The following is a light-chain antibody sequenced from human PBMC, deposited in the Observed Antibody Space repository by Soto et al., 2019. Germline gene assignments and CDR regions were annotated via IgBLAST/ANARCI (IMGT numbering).Light chain of an antibody. CDR2: DAS. CDR3: QQFNSL. Sequence: DIQMTQSPSTLSASVGDRVTITCRASQSISSWLAWYQQKPGKAPKLLIYDASSLESGVPSRFSGSGSGTEFTLTISGLQPDDFATYYCQQFNSLFGQGTRLEIK. J-gene: IGKJ5*01. V-gene: IGKV1-5*01. CDR1: QSISSW.